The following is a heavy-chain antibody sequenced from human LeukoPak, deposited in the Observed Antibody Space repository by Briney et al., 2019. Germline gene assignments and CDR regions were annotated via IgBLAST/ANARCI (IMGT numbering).Heavy chain of an antibody. D-gene: IGHD6-6*01. CDR1: GGSFSGYY. Sequence: SQTLSLTCAVYGGSFSGYYWSWIRQPPGKGLEWIGEINHSGSTNYNPSLKSRVTISVGTSKSQFYLKVSSVTAADTAVYYCARRIAARPRGYWFDPWGQGTLVTVSS. V-gene: IGHV4-34*01. CDR2: INHSGST. CDR3: ARRIAARPRGYWFDP. J-gene: IGHJ5*02.